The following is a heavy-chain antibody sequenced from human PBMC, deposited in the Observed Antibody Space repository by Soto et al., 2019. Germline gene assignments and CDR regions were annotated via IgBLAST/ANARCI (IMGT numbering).Heavy chain of an antibody. Sequence: SQTLSLTCASSGDSVSSNSAAWNWIRQSPSRGLEWLGRTYYRSKWYNDYAVSVKSRITINPDTSKNQFSLQLNSVTPEDTAVYYCAREENTAMVTGNWFDPWGQGTLVTVSS. J-gene: IGHJ5*02. V-gene: IGHV6-1*01. CDR2: TYYRSKWYN. CDR1: GDSVSSNSAA. D-gene: IGHD5-18*01. CDR3: AREENTAMVTGNWFDP.